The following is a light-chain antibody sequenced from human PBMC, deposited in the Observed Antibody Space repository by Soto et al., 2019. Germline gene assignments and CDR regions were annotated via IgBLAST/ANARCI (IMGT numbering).Light chain of an antibody. CDR2: EVS. CDR1: SSDVGAYNL. J-gene: IGLJ3*02. Sequence: QSALTQPASVSGSPGQSITISCTGTSSDVGAYNLVSWYQHHPGKAPKFMMYEVSYRPSGVSNRFSGSKSGTASLTISGLQAGDEADYYCTSYASSNTLVFGGGTKLTVL. CDR3: TSYASSNTLV. V-gene: IGLV2-14*01.